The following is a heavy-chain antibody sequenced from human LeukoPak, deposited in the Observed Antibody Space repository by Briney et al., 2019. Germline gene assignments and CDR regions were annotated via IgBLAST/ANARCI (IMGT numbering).Heavy chain of an antibody. J-gene: IGHJ3*02. CDR2: INYSGST. Sequence: SETLSLTCTVSGGSPTRYHWGWIRQPPGKGLEWIGYINYSGSTNYSPSLESRVTISLDTSKNQFSLQLSSVTAADTAVYYCARRGVGATTWDAFDIWGQGTLVTVSS. CDR1: GGSPTRYH. CDR3: ARRGVGATTWDAFDI. V-gene: IGHV4-59*08. D-gene: IGHD1-26*01.